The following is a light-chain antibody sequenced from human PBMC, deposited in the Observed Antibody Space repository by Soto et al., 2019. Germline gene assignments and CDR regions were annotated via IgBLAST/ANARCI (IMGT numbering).Light chain of an antibody. CDR3: LQYNTWPQT. CDR2: GAS. V-gene: IGKV3D-15*01. Sequence: DIVLTQSPGTLSLSPGERAILSCRASQTVNNNYLAWCQQKPGQAPRLLIYGASRRATGIPDRFSGSGSGTEFALTIGSLQSEDFAVYYFLQYNTWPQTFGQGNNV. CDR1: QTVNNNY. J-gene: IGKJ1*01.